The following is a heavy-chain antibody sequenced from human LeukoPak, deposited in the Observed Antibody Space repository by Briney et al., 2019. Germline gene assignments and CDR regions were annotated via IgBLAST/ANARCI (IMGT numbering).Heavy chain of an antibody. CDR2: ISTSSAVM. CDR1: GFTFSSYS. CDR3: ARDVGYCSGGSCYRWFAS. V-gene: IGHV3-48*01. D-gene: IGHD2-15*01. J-gene: IGHJ5*01. Sequence: PGGSLRLSCAASGFTFSSYSISWVRQAPGKGLEWVSYISTSSAVMYYADSVKGRFTISRDDARNSVSLQMNSLRADDTAVYYCARDVGYCSGGSCYRWFASWGQGTLVTVSS.